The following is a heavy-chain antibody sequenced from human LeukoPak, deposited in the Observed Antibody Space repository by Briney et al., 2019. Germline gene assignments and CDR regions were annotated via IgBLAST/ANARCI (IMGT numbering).Heavy chain of an antibody. Sequence: GGSLRLSCAASGFTFSSYSMNWVRQAPGKGLEWVGRIKSKTDGGTTDYAAPVKGRFTISRDDSKNTLYLQMNSLKTEDTAVYYCTTDVYSSSSDFDYWGQGTLVTVSS. CDR2: IKSKTDGGTT. CDR3: TTDVYSSSSDFDY. V-gene: IGHV3-15*01. CDR1: GFTFSSYS. J-gene: IGHJ4*02. D-gene: IGHD6-6*01.